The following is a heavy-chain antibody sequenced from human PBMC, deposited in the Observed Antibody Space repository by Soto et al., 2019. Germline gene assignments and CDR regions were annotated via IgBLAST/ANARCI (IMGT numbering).Heavy chain of an antibody. CDR2: IYRSGST. CDR1: GGSISSSNW. V-gene: IGHV4-4*02. Sequence: PSETLSLTCAVSGGSISSSNWWSWVRQPPGKGLEWIGEIYRSGSTNYNPSLKSRVTISVDKSKNQFSLKLSSVTAADTAVYYCASDYGDYVFQYFQLWGHGALVTVSS. J-gene: IGHJ1*01. CDR3: ASDYGDYVFQYFQL. D-gene: IGHD4-17*01.